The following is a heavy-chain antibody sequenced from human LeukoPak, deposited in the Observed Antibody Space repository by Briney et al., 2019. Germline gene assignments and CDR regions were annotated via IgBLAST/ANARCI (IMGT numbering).Heavy chain of an antibody. D-gene: IGHD3-10*01. CDR3: ARDYGGPSWFGGIDY. CDR1: GYSITAYF. J-gene: IGHJ4*02. CDR2: INPNSGGT. Sequence: ASVKVSCKASGYSITAYFIQWVRQAPGQGLEWMGWINPNSGGTNYAQKFQGRVTMTRDTSISTAYMELSRLSSDDTAVYYCARDYGGPSWFGGIDYWGQGTLVTVSS. V-gene: IGHV1-2*02.